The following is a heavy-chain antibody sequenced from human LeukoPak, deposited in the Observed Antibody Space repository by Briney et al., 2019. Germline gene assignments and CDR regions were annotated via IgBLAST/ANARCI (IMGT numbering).Heavy chain of an antibody. CDR1: GFTFSSYG. J-gene: IGHJ4*02. D-gene: IGHD3-10*01. CDR3: VRDRGSTNYFDY. Sequence: GESLKISCAASGFTFSSYGMHWVRQAPGKGLEWVAIIWYDGNNKYYADSLKGRFTISRDNSKNTLYLQINSLRAEDTAVYFCVRDRGSTNYFDYWGQGALVTVSS. V-gene: IGHV3-33*01. CDR2: IWYDGNNK.